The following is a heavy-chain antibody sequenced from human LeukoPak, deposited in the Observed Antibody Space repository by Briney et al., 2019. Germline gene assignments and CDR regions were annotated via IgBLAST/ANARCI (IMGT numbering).Heavy chain of an antibody. Sequence: GASVKVSCKASGGTFSSYAISWVRQAPGQGLEWMGGIIPIFGTANYAQKFQGRVTITADESTSTAYMELSSLRSEDTAVYYCASLDTVVTPGYHDYWGQGTLVTVSS. CDR1: GGTFSSYA. CDR2: IIPIFGTA. CDR3: ASLDTVVTPGYHDY. J-gene: IGHJ4*02. V-gene: IGHV1-69*13. D-gene: IGHD4-23*01.